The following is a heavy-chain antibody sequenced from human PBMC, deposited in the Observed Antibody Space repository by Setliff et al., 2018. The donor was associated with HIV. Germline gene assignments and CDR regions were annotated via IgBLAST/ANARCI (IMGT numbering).Heavy chain of an antibody. D-gene: IGHD3-16*01. V-gene: IGHV3-23*01. CDR2: ISGSGGST. Sequence: GGSLRLSCTASGFTFSSYAMSWVRQAPGKGLEWVSGISGSGGSTYYADSVKGRFTISRDNSKNTLYLQMNSLRAEDTAVYFCAKDDYVWGNPFDYWGQGTLVTVSS. CDR1: GFTFSSYA. CDR3: AKDDYVWGNPFDY. J-gene: IGHJ4*02.